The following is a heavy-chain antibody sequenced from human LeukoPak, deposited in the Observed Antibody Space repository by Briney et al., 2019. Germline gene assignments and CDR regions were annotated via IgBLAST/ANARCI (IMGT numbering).Heavy chain of an antibody. CDR1: GFTVSSNYA. D-gene: IGHD3-3*01. V-gene: IGHV3-23*01. Sequence: GGSLRLSCAASGFTVSSNYAMSWVRQAPGKGLEWVSAISGSGGSTYYADSVKGRFTISRDNSKNTLYLQMNSLRAEDTAVYYCAKPYYDFWSGYSQYFSDYWGQGTLVTVSS. CDR3: AKPYYDFWSGYSQYFSDY. J-gene: IGHJ4*02. CDR2: ISGSGGST.